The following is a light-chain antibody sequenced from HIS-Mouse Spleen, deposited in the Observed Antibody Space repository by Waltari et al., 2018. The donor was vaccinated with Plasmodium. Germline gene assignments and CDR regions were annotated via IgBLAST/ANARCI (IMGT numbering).Light chain of an antibody. V-gene: IGKV3-15*01. Sequence: EIVMTQYPATLSVSPGERATLSYRASQRVSSNLAWYQQKPGQAPRLLIYGASTRATGIPARFSGSGSGTEFTLTISSLQSEDFAVYYCQQYNNWSFTFGPGTRVDIK. J-gene: IGKJ3*01. CDR2: GAS. CDR1: QRVSSN. CDR3: QQYNNWSFT.